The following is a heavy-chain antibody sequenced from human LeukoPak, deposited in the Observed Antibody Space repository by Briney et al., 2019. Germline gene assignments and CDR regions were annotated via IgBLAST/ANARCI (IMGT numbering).Heavy chain of an antibody. J-gene: IGHJ6*02. CDR2: ISSSSSYT. CDR1: GFTFSSYS. D-gene: IGHD3-10*01. CDR3: ARDGANYYGSGSYYRYGMDV. Sequence: GGSLRLSCAASGFTFSSYSMNWVRQAPGKGLEWVSSISSSSSYTYYADSVKGRFTISRDNAKNSLYLQMNSLRAEDTAVYYCARDGANYYGSGSYYRYGMDVWGQGTTVTVSS. V-gene: IGHV3-21*01.